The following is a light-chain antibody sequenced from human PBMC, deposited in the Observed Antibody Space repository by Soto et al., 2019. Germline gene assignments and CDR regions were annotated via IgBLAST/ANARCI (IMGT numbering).Light chain of an antibody. V-gene: IGKV3-11*01. CDR2: GPS. Sequence: EIVLTQSPATLSLSPGERATLSCRASQNVSSYLGWYQQKPGQAPRLLIYGPSNRATGIPARFSGSGSGTDFTLTISSLEPEDFAVYYCQQRSNWPPFGQGTRLEIK. CDR3: QQRSNWPP. J-gene: IGKJ5*01. CDR1: QNVSSY.